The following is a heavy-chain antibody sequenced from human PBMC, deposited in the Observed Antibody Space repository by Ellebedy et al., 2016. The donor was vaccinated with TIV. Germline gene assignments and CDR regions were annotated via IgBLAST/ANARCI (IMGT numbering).Heavy chain of an antibody. CDR3: AREGRFGSGYLDY. Sequence: ASVKVSXKASRYTFTGYYMHWVRQAPGQGLEWMGMINPSGGRTTYAQKFQGRVTTTRDTSASTVYLELGSLRSEDTAVYYCAREGRFGSGYLDYWGQGTLVTVSS. V-gene: IGHV1-46*01. CDR2: INPSGGRT. CDR1: RYTFTGYY. D-gene: IGHD3-3*01. J-gene: IGHJ4*02.